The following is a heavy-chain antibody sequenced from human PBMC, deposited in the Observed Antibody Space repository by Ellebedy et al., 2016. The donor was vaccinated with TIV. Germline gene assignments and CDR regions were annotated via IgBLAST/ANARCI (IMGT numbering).Heavy chain of an antibody. J-gene: IGHJ4*02. V-gene: IGHV3-7*01. Sequence: GESLKISCTASGFSFRSYWMGWVRPAPGKGLEWVANIYQDGSEQYYVDAVKGRFTISRGNSKNSLSLQMNSLRADDTTVYYCARVLPGYDYTDSWGQGTQVSVSS. D-gene: IGHD5-12*01. CDR2: IYQDGSEQ. CDR1: GFSFRSYW. CDR3: ARVLPGYDYTDS.